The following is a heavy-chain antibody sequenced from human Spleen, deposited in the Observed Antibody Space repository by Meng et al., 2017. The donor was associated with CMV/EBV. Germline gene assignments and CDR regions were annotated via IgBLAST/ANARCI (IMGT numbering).Heavy chain of an antibody. CDR1: GYSFTSYW. J-gene: IGHJ4*02. V-gene: IGHV5-51*01. CDR2: IYPGDSDT. D-gene: IGHD6-6*01. Sequence: KVSCKGSGYSFTSYWIGWVRQMPGKGLEWMGIIYPGDSDTRYSPSFQGQVTISADKSISTAYLQWSSLKASDTAMYYCARLKLSSSEVPFDYWGQGTLVTVSS. CDR3: ARLKLSSSEVPFDY.